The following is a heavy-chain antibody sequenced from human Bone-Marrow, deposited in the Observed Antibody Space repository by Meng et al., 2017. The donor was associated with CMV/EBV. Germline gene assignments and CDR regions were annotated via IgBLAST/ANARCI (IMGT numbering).Heavy chain of an antibody. V-gene: IGHV4-34*01. Sequence: SETLSLTCAVYGVSFSGYYWSWIRQPPGKGLEWIGEINHRGSTNYNPSLKSRITISVDTSKNQFSLKLSSVTAADTAVYYCARASEETGFDYWGQGTLVTASS. CDR1: GVSFSGYY. CDR3: ARASEETGFDY. CDR2: INHRGST. D-gene: IGHD7-27*01. J-gene: IGHJ4*02.